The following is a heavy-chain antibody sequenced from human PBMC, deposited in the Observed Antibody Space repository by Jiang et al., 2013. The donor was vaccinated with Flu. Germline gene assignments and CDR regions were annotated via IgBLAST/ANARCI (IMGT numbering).Heavy chain of an antibody. V-gene: IGHV4-38-2*01. Sequence: LLKPSETLSLTCAVSGYSISSGYYWGWIRQPPGKGLEWIGSIYHSGSTYYNPSLKSRVTISVDTSKNQFSLKLSSVTAADTAVYYCARPFSGYDFGSFDYWGQGTLVTVSS. CDR3: ARPFSGYDFGSFDY. J-gene: IGHJ4*02. CDR2: IYHSGST. D-gene: IGHD5-12*01. CDR1: GYSISSGYY.